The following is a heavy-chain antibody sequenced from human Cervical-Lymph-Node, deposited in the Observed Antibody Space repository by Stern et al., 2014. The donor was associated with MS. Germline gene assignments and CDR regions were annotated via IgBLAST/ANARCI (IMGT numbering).Heavy chain of an antibody. CDR3: AKGAISVVVPTAIYYYGMDV. Sequence: VQLVESGGGLVQPGGSLRLSCAASGFTFSSYAMSWVRQAPGKGLEWVSAIRGRGGSTYYADSVKGRFTISRDNSKNTLYLQMNSLRAEDTAVYYCAKGAISVVVPTAIYYYGMDVWGQGTTVTVSS. V-gene: IGHV3-23*04. CDR1: GFTFSSYA. J-gene: IGHJ6*02. CDR2: IRGRGGST. D-gene: IGHD2-2*01.